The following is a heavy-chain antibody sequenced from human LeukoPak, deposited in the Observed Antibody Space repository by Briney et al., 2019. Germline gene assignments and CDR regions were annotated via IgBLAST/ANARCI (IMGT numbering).Heavy chain of an antibody. CDR2: SNPKSGDT. CDR3: ARDRVYDFWSGYFQNNAFDI. CDR1: GYIFTDYR. Sequence: ASVKVSCKASGYIFTDYRIHWVRLAPGQGLEWMGWSNPKSGDTHYAKRFQGRVTMTRDTSISTAYMELSRLKSDDTAIYYCARDRVYDFWSGYFQNNAFDIWGQGTMVTVSS. D-gene: IGHD3-3*01. J-gene: IGHJ3*02. V-gene: IGHV1-2*02.